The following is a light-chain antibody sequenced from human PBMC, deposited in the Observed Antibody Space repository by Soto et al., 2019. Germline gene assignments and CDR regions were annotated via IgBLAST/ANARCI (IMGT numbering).Light chain of an antibody. V-gene: IGKV3-20*01. CDR2: GAS. CDR3: QQYGSSPQT. J-gene: IGKJ2*01. CDR1: QSVSSTY. Sequence: DIVLTQSPGTLSLSPGERATLLCRASQSVSSTYFAWYQQKPGQAPRLLIYGASSRATGIPDRFSGSGSGTDFTLTISRLEPEDFAVYYCQQYGSSPQTFGQGTKLEIK.